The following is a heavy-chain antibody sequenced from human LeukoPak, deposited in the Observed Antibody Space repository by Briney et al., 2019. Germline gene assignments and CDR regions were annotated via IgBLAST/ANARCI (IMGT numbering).Heavy chain of an antibody. V-gene: IGHV4-39*07. J-gene: IGHJ4*02. CDR2: INHSGST. D-gene: IGHD3-16*02. CDR1: GGSISSSSYY. CDR3: ARRPTYYDYVWGSYRYLYYFDY. Sequence: SETLSLTCTVSGGSISSSSYYWGWIRQPPGKGLEWIGEINHSGSTNYNPSLKSRVTISVDTSKNQFSLKLSSVTAADTAVYYCARRPTYYDYVWGSYRYLYYFDYWGQGTLVTVSS.